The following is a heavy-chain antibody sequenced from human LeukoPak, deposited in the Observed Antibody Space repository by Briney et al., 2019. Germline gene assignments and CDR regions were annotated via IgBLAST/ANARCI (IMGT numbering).Heavy chain of an antibody. CDR2: INPNSGGT. Sequence: GASVKVSCKASGYTFTGYYMHWVRQAPGQGLEWMGWINPNSGGTNYAQKFQGRVTMTRDTSISTAYMELSRLTSDDTAVYYCARDPYSSSWFYGMDVWGQGTTVIVSS. J-gene: IGHJ6*02. V-gene: IGHV1-2*02. CDR1: GYTFTGYY. D-gene: IGHD6-13*01. CDR3: ARDPYSSSWFYGMDV.